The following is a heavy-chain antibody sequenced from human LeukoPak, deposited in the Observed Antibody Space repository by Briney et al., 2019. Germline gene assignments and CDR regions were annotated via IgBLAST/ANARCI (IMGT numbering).Heavy chain of an antibody. CDR1: GFTFSSYG. CDR2: IWYDGSNK. CDR3: ARETTVVTRGHFDY. Sequence: GGSLRLSCAASGFTFSSYGMHWVRQAPGKGLEWVAVIWYDGSNKYYADSVKGRFTISRDNSKNTLYLQMNSLRAEDTAVYYCARETTVVTRGHFDYWGQGTLVTVSS. D-gene: IGHD4-23*01. V-gene: IGHV3-33*01. J-gene: IGHJ4*02.